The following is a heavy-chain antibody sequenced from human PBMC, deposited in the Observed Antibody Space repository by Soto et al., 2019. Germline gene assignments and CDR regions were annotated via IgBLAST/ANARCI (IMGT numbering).Heavy chain of an antibody. V-gene: IGHV4-39*02. J-gene: IGHJ4*02. D-gene: IGHD6-13*01. Sequence: SETLSLTCTVSGDSISSSTYFWGWVRQPPGKGLEWIGSIYYSGSTYYNPSLKSRVTISVDTSKNLFSLKLSSVTAEDTAVYYCARGRGAAADYFDFWGQGTLVTVSS. CDR2: IYYSGST. CDR3: ARGRGAAADYFDF. CDR1: GDSISSSTYF.